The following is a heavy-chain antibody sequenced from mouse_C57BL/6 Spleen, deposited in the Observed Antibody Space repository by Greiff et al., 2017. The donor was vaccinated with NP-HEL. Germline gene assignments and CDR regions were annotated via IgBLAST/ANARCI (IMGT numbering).Heavy chain of an antibody. Sequence: DVQLVESGGGLVQPGGSLRLSCAASGFTFTDYYMSWVRQPPGKALAWLGFIRNQANGYTTEYSASVQGRFTLSRDNSQSIRYLQMNALRAEDSATYYCARYGRYFDVWGTGTTVTVSS. V-gene: IGHV7-3*01. CDR2: IRNQANGYTT. CDR1: GFTFTDYY. CDR3: ARYGRYFDV. J-gene: IGHJ1*03.